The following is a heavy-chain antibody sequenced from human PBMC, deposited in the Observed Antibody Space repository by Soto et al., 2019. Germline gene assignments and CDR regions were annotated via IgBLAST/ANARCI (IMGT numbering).Heavy chain of an antibody. CDR1: GFIFSNYA. CDR3: AQSGMAIDY. D-gene: IGHD5-12*01. CDR2: ISGSGAST. J-gene: IGHJ4*02. Sequence: PGGSLRLSCAASGFIFSNYAMSWVRQAPGKGLEWVSAISGSGASTYYADSVRDRFTISRDNSKNTLYLQMNNLRAEDSAVYYCAQSGMAIDYWGQGTLVTVSS. V-gene: IGHV3-23*01.